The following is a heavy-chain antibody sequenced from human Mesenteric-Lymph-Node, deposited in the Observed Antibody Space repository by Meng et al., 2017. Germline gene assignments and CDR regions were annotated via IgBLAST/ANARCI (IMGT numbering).Heavy chain of an antibody. CDR1: GFTFSSYS. Sequence: GGSLRLSCVASGFTFSSYSMNWVRQAPGKGLEWVSSISSSSSYIYYADSVKGRFTISRDNSKNTLYLQMNSLRAEDTAVYYCARADGDYTPDYWGQGTLVTVSS. V-gene: IGHV3-21*04. J-gene: IGHJ4*02. CDR2: ISSSSSYI. D-gene: IGHD4-17*01. CDR3: ARADGDYTPDY.